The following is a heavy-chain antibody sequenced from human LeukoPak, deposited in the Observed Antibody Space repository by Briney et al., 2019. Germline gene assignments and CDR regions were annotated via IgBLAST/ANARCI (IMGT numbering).Heavy chain of an antibody. CDR2: TYYRSKWYN. Sequence: SQTLSLTCAISGDSVSSNSAAWNWIRQSPSRGLEWLGRTYYRSKWYNDYAVSVKSRITINPDTSKSQFSLQLNSVTPEDTAVYYCARDRYYYGSGSSYYFDYWGQGTLVTVSS. J-gene: IGHJ4*02. CDR1: GDSVSSNSAA. CDR3: ARDRYYYGSGSSYYFDY. D-gene: IGHD3-10*01. V-gene: IGHV6-1*01.